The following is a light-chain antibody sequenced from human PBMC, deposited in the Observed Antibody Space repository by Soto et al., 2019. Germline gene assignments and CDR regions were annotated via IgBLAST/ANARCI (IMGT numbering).Light chain of an antibody. V-gene: IGLV1-47*01. CDR1: SSNIGSNY. CDR3: AAWDDSLLGV. Sequence: QSVLTQPPSASGTPGQRVTISCSGSSSNIGSNYVYWYQQLPGTAPKLLIYRNNQRPSGVPDRFSGSKSGTSASLAISGLRSDDEADYYCAAWDDSLLGVFGGGTKVTVL. CDR2: RNN. J-gene: IGLJ2*01.